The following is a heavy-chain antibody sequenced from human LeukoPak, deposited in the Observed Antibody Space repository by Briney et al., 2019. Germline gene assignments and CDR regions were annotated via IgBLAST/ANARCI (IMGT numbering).Heavy chain of an antibody. D-gene: IGHD2/OR15-2a*01. J-gene: IGHJ6*02. Sequence: GGSLRLSCAASGFTFSSYEMNWVRQAPGKGLEWVSYIASGGGANRFYSESVKGRFTISRDNTKNSLYLHMNSLRAEDTGVYYCARIGTTTRGPAGLDVWGQGTTVTVSS. CDR1: GFTFSSYE. V-gene: IGHV3-48*03. CDR3: ARIGTTTRGPAGLDV. CDR2: IASGGGANR.